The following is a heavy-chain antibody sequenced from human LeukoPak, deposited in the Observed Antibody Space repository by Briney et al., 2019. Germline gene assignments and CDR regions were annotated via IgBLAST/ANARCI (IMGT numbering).Heavy chain of an antibody. CDR1: GDSISSYA. CDR2: ISRSGDT. CDR3: AKDRGGGRDAFDI. Sequence: SETLSLTCTVSGDSISSYAWSWIRRPPGKGLEWIGDISRSGDTNYSPSLKSRLTISVDMSKNQFSLKLRSVTAADTAVYYCAKDRGGGRDAFDIWGQGTVVTVSS. V-gene: IGHV4-59*01. J-gene: IGHJ3*02. D-gene: IGHD3-10*01.